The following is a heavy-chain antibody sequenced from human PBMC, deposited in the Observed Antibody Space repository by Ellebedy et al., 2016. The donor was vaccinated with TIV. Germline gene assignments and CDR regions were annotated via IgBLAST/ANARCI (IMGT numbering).Heavy chain of an antibody. J-gene: IGHJ4*02. CDR2: IWYDGSNK. V-gene: IGHV3-33*01. D-gene: IGHD1-7*01. CDR1: GFTFSSYG. CDR3: ARGELNLLWYFDY. Sequence: GGSLRLXXAASGFTFSSYGMHWVRQAPGKGLEWVAVIWYDGSNKYYADSVKGRFTISRDNAKNSLYLQMNSLRAEDTAVYYCARGELNLLWYFDYWGQGTLVTVSS.